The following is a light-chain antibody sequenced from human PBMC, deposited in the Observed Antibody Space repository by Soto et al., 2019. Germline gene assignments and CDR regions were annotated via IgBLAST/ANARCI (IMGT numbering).Light chain of an antibody. V-gene: IGLV1-47*01. CDR2: RNN. J-gene: IGLJ2*01. Sequence: QSVLTQPPSASGTPGQRVTISCSGSRSNIESNYVYWYQQLPGTAPRLLIYRNNQRPSGVPYRFSVSKSGTSATLAISALRSEDEADYYCTVWDDSLRGRLFGGGTQLTVL. CDR1: RSNIESNY. CDR3: TVWDDSLRGRL.